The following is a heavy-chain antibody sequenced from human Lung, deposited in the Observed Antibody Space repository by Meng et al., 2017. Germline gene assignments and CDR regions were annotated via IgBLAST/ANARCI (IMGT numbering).Heavy chain of an antibody. Sequence: QGHRQGSGPGLGKPSQTLSLTCTVSGGSISSSNYYWSWIRQPPGKGLEWSGHIYNSGSTYYNPSLKSRITISVDTSKNQFSLKLSSVTAADTAVYYCARGQKGYFDLWGRGTLVTVSS. CDR3: ARGQKGYFDL. CDR2: IYNSGST. CDR1: GGSISSSNYY. J-gene: IGHJ2*01. V-gene: IGHV4-30-4*01.